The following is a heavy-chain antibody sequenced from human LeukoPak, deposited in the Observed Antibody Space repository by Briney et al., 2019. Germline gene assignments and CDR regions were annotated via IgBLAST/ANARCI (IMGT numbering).Heavy chain of an antibody. CDR2: ISSSGNSM. CDR1: GFTFSTYS. D-gene: IGHD3-9*01. V-gene: IGHV3-21*01. CDR3: ASVMEVGIWLFDY. J-gene: IGHJ4*02. Sequence: GESLRLSCAASGFTFSTYSMNWVRQAPGKGLEWVSSISSSGNSMYYADSVKGRFTISRDNAKNSLYLQMHSLRAEDTAVYYCASVMEVGIWLFDYWGQGTLVTVSS.